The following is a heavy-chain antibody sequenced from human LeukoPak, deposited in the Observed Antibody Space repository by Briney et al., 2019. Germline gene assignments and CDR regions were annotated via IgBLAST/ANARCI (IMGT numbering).Heavy chain of an antibody. Sequence: PGGSLGLSCAASGFTFSSYAMTWVRQAPGKGLEWVSAIGGSGGSTYYADSVKGRFTVSRDNSKNTFFVQMNSLRAEDTAVYYCARNWGHFDFWGQGTLVTVSS. CDR1: GFTFSSYA. V-gene: IGHV3-23*01. CDR3: ARNWGHFDF. J-gene: IGHJ4*02. D-gene: IGHD7-27*01. CDR2: IGGSGGST.